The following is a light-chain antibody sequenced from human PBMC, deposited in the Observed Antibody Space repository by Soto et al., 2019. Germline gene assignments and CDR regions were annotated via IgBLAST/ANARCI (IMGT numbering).Light chain of an antibody. V-gene: IGLV1-40*01. CDR2: GDS. J-gene: IGLJ1*01. CDR3: SSFTNTYSYV. CDR1: GSNIGAGYD. Sequence: QSVLTQPPSVSGAPGQRVTISCTGSGSNIGAGYDVHWYQHRPGTAPKLLVFGDSHRPSGVPDRFSGSKSGTSASLAITGLQAEDEGDYYCSSFTNTYSYVFGTGTKLTVL.